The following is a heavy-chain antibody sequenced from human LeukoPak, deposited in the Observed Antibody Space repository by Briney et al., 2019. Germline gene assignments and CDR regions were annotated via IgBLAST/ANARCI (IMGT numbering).Heavy chain of an antibody. CDR3: ARDGGYDFWSGYYQDY. CDR1: GFTVSSNY. D-gene: IGHD3-3*01. J-gene: IGHJ4*02. Sequence: GGSLRLSCAASGFTVSSNYMSWVRQAPGKGLEWVSVIYSGGSTYYADSVKGRFTISRDNSKNTLYLQMNSLRAEDTAVYYCARDGGYDFWSGYYQDYWGQGTLVTVSS. V-gene: IGHV3-53*01. CDR2: IYSGGST.